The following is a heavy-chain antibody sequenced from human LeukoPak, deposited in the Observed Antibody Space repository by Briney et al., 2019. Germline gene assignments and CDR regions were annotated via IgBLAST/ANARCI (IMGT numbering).Heavy chain of an antibody. CDR2: ISSSSSYI. CDR3: ARGFGGSYFYYYYYMDV. Sequence: GGSLRLSCAASGFTFSSYSMNWVRQAPGKGLEWVSSISSSSSYIYYADSVKGRFTISRDNAKNSLYLQMNSLRAEDTAVYYCARGFGGSYFYYYYYMDVWGKGTTVTVSS. J-gene: IGHJ6*03. V-gene: IGHV3-21*01. D-gene: IGHD1-26*01. CDR1: GFTFSSYS.